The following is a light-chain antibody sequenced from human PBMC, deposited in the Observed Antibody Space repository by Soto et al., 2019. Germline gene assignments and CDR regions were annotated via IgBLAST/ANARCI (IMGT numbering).Light chain of an antibody. CDR1: QRVRSNS. V-gene: IGKV3D-20*02. J-gene: IGKJ1*01. CDR2: DAS. CDR3: QQRSTWLQT. Sequence: EIVCTRSQSTLALSPCERSTLSASARQRVRSNSLRWYQQRPGQAPKLLIYDASSRQTGIPARFSGSGSGTDFTLTISSLEPEDFAVYYCQQRSTWLQTFGQGTKVDIK.